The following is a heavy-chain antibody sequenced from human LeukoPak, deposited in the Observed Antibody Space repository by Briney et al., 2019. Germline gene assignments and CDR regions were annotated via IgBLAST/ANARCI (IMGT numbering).Heavy chain of an antibody. CDR3: AVGPGALDV. D-gene: IGHD3-10*01. V-gene: IGHV3-30-3*01. CDR2: ISYDGSSK. Sequence: GGSLRLSCAASGFTFSSYTLQWVRQAPGKGLDWVAVISYDGSSKYYADSVRGRFTISRDNSKNTLDLQMNSLRPEDTAVYYCAVGPGALDVWGHGTTVTVSS. CDR1: GFTFSSYT. J-gene: IGHJ6*02.